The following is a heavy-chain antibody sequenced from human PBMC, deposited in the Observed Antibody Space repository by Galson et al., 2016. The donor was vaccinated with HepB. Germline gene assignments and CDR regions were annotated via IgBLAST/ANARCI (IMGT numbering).Heavy chain of an antibody. V-gene: IGHV4-39*01. J-gene: IGHJ6*03. Sequence: SETLSLTCSVSGGSISSGNYLWGWIRQPPGKGLEWIGTIYYSGSAYSNPSLKSRVTISVDTSKNQFSLKLSSVTAADTAVYYCARHYSSLDDYYYYYMDVWGKGTTVTVSS. D-gene: IGHD4-11*01. CDR1: GGSISSGNYL. CDR2: IYYSGSA. CDR3: ARHYSSLDDYYYYYMDV.